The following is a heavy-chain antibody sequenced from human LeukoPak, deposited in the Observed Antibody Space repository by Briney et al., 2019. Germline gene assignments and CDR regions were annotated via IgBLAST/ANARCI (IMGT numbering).Heavy chain of an antibody. CDR2: IKQDGGEK. CDR3: ARDGRPLDY. J-gene: IGHJ4*02. V-gene: IGHV3-7*03. CDR1: GITFSSYW. Sequence: GGSVRLSCADSGITFSSYWMSWVRQAPGKGLEWVANIKQDGGEKYYVDSVKGRFTISRDNAKNSLYLQMNNLRVEDTAVYYCARDGRPLDYWGQGTLVTVSS.